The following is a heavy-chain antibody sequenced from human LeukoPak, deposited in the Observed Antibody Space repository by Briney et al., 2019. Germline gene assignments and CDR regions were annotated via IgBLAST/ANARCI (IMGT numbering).Heavy chain of an antibody. J-gene: IGHJ6*02. CDR2: ISWNSGNI. Sequence: GGSLRLSCAASGFTFDDYGMHWVRQPPGKGLEWVSGISWNSGNIGYADSVKGRFTISRDNAKNSLYLQMDSLRAEDTALYYCAKDIMYYDFWSGGMDVWGQGTTVTVSS. V-gene: IGHV3-9*01. D-gene: IGHD3-3*01. CDR1: GFTFDDYG. CDR3: AKDIMYYDFWSGGMDV.